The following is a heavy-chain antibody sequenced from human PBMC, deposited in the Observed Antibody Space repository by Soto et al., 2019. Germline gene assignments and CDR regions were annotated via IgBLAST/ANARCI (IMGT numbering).Heavy chain of an antibody. D-gene: IGHD3-16*01. CDR2: INHSGST. J-gene: IGHJ6*02. Sequence: QVQLQQWGAGLLKPSETLSLTCAVYGGSFSGYYWSWIRQPPGQGLEWIGEINHSGSTNYNPSLKSRVTKSVDTSKNHFSLKLRSVTAADTAVYYCARGAGRRGIYVMDVWGQGTTVTVSS. CDR3: ARGAGRRGIYVMDV. V-gene: IGHV4-34*01. CDR1: GGSFSGYY.